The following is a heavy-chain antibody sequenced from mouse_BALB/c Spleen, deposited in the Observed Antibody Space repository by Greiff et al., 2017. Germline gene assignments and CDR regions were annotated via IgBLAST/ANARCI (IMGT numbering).Heavy chain of an antibody. CDR1: GFTFTDYY. J-gene: IGHJ3*01. D-gene: IGHD3-1*01. Sequence: EVQRVESGGGLVQPGGSLRLSCATSGFTFTDYYMSWVRQPPGKALEWLGFIRNKANGYTTEYSASVKGRFTISRDNSQSILYLQMNTLRAEDSATYYCARDSSGPGFAYWGQGTLVTVSA. V-gene: IGHV7-3*02. CDR2: IRNKANGYTT. CDR3: ARDSSGPGFAY.